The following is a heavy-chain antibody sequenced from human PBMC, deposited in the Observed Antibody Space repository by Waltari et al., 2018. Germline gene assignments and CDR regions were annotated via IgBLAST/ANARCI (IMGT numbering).Heavy chain of an antibody. CDR1: GFSLSTSGVG. J-gene: IGHJ4*02. CDR3: AHPPYCSSTSCPLVK. Sequence: QITLKESGPTLVKPTQTLTLTCTFSGFSLSTSGVGVGWIRQPPGKALEWLALIYWNDDKRYSPSLKSRLTITKDTSKNQVVLTMTNMDPVDTATYYCAHPPYCSSTSCPLVKWGQGTLVTVSS. D-gene: IGHD2-2*01. V-gene: IGHV2-5*01. CDR2: IYWNDDK.